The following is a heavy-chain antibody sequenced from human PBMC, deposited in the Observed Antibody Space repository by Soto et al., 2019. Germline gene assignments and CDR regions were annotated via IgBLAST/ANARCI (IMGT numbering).Heavy chain of an antibody. CDR3: ARGGGYCTNGVCYYYYMDV. J-gene: IGHJ6*03. D-gene: IGHD2-8*01. CDR2: INHSGST. Sequence: SETLSLTCAVYGGSFSGCYWSWIRQPPGKGLEWIGEINHSGSTNYNPSLKSRVTISVDTSKNQFSLKLSSVTAADTAVYYCARGGGYCTNGVCYYYYMDVWGKGTTVTVSS. CDR1: GGSFSGCY. V-gene: IGHV4-34*01.